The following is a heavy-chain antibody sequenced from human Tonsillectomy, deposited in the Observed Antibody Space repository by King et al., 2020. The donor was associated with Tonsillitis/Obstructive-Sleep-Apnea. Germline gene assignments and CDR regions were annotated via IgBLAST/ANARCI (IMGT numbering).Heavy chain of an antibody. CDR1: GFTFSTYW. V-gene: IGHV3-74*01. CDR3: VRERPSGGGECVNFDR. J-gene: IGHJ4*02. D-gene: IGHD2-21*01. CDR2: ISGDAINT. Sequence: VQLVESGGALVQPGGSLRLSCAASGFTFSTYWMHWVRQAPGKGLIWVSRISGDAINTDYADSVKGRFNISRDNAKNTLILQMNRLRAEATAVYFWVRERPSGGGECVNFDRWGQGTLVTVSS.